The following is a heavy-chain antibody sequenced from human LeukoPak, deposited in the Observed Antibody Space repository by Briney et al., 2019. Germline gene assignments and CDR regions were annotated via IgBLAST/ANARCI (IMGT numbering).Heavy chain of an antibody. CDR3: ARVMDDVWGSYRYTPLGY. CDR1: GYTFTSYG. J-gene: IGHJ4*02. Sequence: ASVKVSCKASGYTFTSYGISWVRQAPGQGLEWMGWISAYNGNTNYAQKLQGRVTMTTDTSTSTAYMELRSLRSDDTAVYYCARVMDDVWGSYRYTPLGYWGQGTLVTVSS. CDR2: ISAYNGNT. D-gene: IGHD3-16*02. V-gene: IGHV1-18*01.